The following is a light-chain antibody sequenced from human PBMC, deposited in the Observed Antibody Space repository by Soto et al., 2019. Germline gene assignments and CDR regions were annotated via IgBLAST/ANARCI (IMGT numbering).Light chain of an antibody. J-gene: IGKJ1*01. V-gene: IGKV3-20*01. CDR3: QHHGT. Sequence: EGVLTQSPGTLSLSPGERAILSCRASESVTSNSVAWYQQKPGQAPRLLIHGASSRATCIPDRFSGSGSVTDFTLTISSLEPEDFAVYYCQHHGTFGQGTKVEVK. CDR1: ESVTSNS. CDR2: GAS.